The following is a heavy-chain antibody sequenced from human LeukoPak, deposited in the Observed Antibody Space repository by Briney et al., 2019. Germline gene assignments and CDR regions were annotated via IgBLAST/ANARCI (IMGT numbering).Heavy chain of an antibody. Sequence: SGTLSLTCAMSGGSMNSNHWWSWVRQGPGKGLEWIGEIHHSGTSNYNPSLKSRVSISVDQSKNQFSLKLTSVTAADTAVYFCASLYRAVACIPDYWGQGTLVIVSS. CDR2: IHHSGTS. D-gene: IGHD6-19*01. J-gene: IGHJ4*02. CDR3: ASLYRAVACIPDY. V-gene: IGHV4-4*02. CDR1: GGSMNSNHW.